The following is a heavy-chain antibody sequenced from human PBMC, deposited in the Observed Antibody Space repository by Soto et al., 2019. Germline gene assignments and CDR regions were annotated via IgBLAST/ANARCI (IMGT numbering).Heavy chain of an antibody. CDR1: GGSINSGGYY. D-gene: IGHD5-18*01. CDR3: ARDRRLSGWGGYTHGPTHGMDV. Sequence: QVQLQESGPGLVKPSQTLSLTCTVSGGSINSGGYYWSWIRQHPGKGLEWIGYVYYTGSTNNNPSLKSRVTISIDTSRNQFSLKLSSVTAADTAVYYCARDRRLSGWGGYTHGPTHGMDVWGQGTTVTVSS. J-gene: IGHJ6*02. CDR2: VYYTGST. V-gene: IGHV4-31*03.